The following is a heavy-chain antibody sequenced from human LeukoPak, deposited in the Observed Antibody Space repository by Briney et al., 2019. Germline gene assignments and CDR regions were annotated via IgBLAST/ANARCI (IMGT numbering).Heavy chain of an antibody. CDR3: AELGITMIGGV. Sequence: GGSLRLSCATSGFTFNSYIMSWVRQAPGKGLEWVSAISGGGDATYYAASVKGRFTISRDNAKNSLYLQMNSLRAEDTAVYYCAELGITMIGGVWGKGTTVTISS. D-gene: IGHD3-10*02. CDR2: ISGGGDAT. J-gene: IGHJ6*04. CDR1: GFTFNSYI. V-gene: IGHV3-23*01.